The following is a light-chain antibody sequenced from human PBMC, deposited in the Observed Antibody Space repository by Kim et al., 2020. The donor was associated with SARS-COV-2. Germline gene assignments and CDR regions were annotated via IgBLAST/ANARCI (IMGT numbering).Light chain of an antibody. V-gene: IGKV1-27*01. CDR2: GAS. CDR1: QGISNS. Sequence: DIQMTQSPSSLSASVGDRLTITCRATQGISNSLAWYQQKPGKVPKLLIYGASTLQSGVPSRFSGSGSGTDFTLTISSLQPEDVATYYSQKYNSAPWTFGQGTKVDIK. J-gene: IGKJ1*01. CDR3: QKYNSAPWT.